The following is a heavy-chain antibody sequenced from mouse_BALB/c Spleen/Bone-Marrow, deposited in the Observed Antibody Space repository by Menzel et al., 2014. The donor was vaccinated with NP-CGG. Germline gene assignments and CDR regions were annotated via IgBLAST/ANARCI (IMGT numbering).Heavy chain of an antibody. CDR1: GFTSSDYY. V-gene: IGHV5-4*02. D-gene: IGHD1-1*01. CDR2: ISDGGSYT. J-gene: IGHJ2*01. CDR3: ARGSSYFDY. Sequence: EVKLQESGGGLVKPGGSLKLSCAASGFTSSDYYMYWVRQTPEKRLEWVATISDGGSYTYYPDSVKGRFTISRDNAKNNLYLQMSSLKSEDTAMYYCARGSSYFDYWGQGTTLTVSS.